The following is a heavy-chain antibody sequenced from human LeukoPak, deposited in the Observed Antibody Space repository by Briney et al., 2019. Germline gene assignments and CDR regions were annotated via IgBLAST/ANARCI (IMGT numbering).Heavy chain of an antibody. Sequence: GGSLRLSCAASGITFSSYGMHWVRQAPGKGLEWVAFIRYDGSNKYYADSVKGRFTISRDNSKNTLYLQMNSLRAEDTAVYYCAKDVGALRRGYDSSGRGGFDYWGQGTLVTVSS. CDR2: IRYDGSNK. J-gene: IGHJ4*02. CDR3: AKDVGALRRGYDSSGRGGFDY. D-gene: IGHD3-22*01. CDR1: GITFSSYG. V-gene: IGHV3-30*02.